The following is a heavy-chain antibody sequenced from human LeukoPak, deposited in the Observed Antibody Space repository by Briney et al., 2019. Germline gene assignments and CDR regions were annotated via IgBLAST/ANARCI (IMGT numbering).Heavy chain of an antibody. J-gene: IGHJ1*01. CDR2: INHSGST. Sequence: SETLSLTCAVYGGSFSGYYWSWIRQPPGKGLEWIGEINHSGSTNYNPSLKSRVTISVDTSKNQFSLKLSSVTAADTAVYYCAGGGYSYGRQYFQHWGQGTLVTVSS. CDR3: AGGGYSYGRQYFQH. D-gene: IGHD5-18*01. V-gene: IGHV4-34*01. CDR1: GGSFSGYY.